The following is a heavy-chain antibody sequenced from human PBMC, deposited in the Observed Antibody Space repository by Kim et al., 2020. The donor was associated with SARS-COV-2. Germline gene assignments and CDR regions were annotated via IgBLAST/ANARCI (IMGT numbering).Heavy chain of an antibody. J-gene: IGHJ6*02. V-gene: IGHV1-69*13. D-gene: IGHD6-19*01. CDR2: IIPIFGTA. CDR1: GGTFSSYA. Sequence: SVKVSCKASGGTFSSYAISWVRQAPGQGLEWMGGIIPIFGTANYAQKFQGRVTITADESTSTAYMELSSLRSEDTAVYYCARKSSGSAVAVLYYYYGMDVWGQGTTVTVSS. CDR3: ARKSSGSAVAVLYYYYGMDV.